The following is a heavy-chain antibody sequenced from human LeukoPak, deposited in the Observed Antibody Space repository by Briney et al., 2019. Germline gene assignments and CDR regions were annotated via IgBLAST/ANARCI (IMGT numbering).Heavy chain of an antibody. CDR3: ARGMVVKFPYMDV. J-gene: IGHJ6*03. CDR2: ISHRGRT. CDR1: GESFSAFS. D-gene: IGHD3-22*01. V-gene: IGHV4-34*01. Sequence: LETLSLTCAVYGESFSAFSWNWLRQSPGRGLEWIGEISHRGRTTYNPSLNSRVIISVDASKNQFSLNLTSVTAADTAVYYCARGMVVKFPYMDVWGQGATVTVSS.